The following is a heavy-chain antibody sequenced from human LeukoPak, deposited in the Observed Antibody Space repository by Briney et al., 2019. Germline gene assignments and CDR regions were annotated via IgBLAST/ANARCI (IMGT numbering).Heavy chain of an antibody. D-gene: IGHD3-22*01. V-gene: IGHV3-21*01. CDR1: GFTFSSYS. J-gene: IGHJ4*02. CDR3: AKGRGYYDSSGYQQGDY. Sequence: GRSLRLSCAASGFTFSSYSMNWVRQAPGKGLEWVSSISSSSSYIYYADSVKGRFTISRDNAKNSLYLQMNSLRAEDTAVYYCAKGRGYYDSSGYQQGDYWGQGTLVTVSS. CDR2: ISSSSSYI.